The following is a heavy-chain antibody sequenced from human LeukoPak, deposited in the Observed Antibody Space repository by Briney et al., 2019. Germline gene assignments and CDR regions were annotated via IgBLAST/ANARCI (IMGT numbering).Heavy chain of an antibody. CDR2: TYYSGST. CDR1: GGSISTYY. Sequence: SETLSLTCTVSGGSISTYYWGWIRQPPGKGLEWIGSTYYSGSTYYNPSLKSRVTISVDTSKNQFSLKLSSVTAADTAVYYCARGQTVSWWAYYFDYWGQGTLVTVSS. V-gene: IGHV4-39*07. D-gene: IGHD2-8*02. CDR3: ARGQTVSWWAYYFDY. J-gene: IGHJ4*02.